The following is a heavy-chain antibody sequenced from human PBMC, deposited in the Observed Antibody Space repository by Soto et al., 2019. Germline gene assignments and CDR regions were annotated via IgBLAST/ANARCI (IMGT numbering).Heavy chain of an antibody. V-gene: IGHV3-33*01. J-gene: IGHJ6*02. D-gene: IGHD2-15*01. Sequence: GGSLRLSCAASGFTFSDYGMHWVRQAPGEGLQWVAVIWFDGSNEHYADSVKGRFTISRDNSKDTLYLQMYSLRAGDTAVYYCARGSLYCSSTSCSYGMDVWGQGTTVTVSS. CDR3: ARGSLYCSSTSCSYGMDV. CDR1: GFTFSDYG. CDR2: IWFDGSNE.